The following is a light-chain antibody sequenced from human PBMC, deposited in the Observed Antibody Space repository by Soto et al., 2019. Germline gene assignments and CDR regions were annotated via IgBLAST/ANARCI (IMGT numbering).Light chain of an antibody. CDR1: SSDVGASDY. CDR2: EVN. V-gene: IGLV2-8*01. CDR3: LSHSGSSNV. Sequence: QSALTQPPSASGSPGQSVAISCTGTSSDVGASDYVSWYQQHSGKAPKLLLYEVNKRPSGVTDRFSGSKSGNTASLTVSALQADDEAYYYCLSHSGSSNVLGTGTKLTVL. J-gene: IGLJ1*01.